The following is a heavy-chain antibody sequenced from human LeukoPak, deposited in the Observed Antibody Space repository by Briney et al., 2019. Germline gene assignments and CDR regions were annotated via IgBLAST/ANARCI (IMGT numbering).Heavy chain of an antibody. CDR2: SSGKASHYAT. V-gene: IGHV3-72*01. J-gene: IGHJ3*02. CDR1: GFSSSDHY. Sequence: PGGSLRLSCAASGFSSSDHYMDWVRQAPGKGLEWVGRSSGKASHYATDCAASVKDRFSISRDDSKNSLYLQMSSLKAEDTAVYYCARRGNTYGPNGFDIWGQGTMVTVSS. CDR3: ARRGNTYGPNGFDI. D-gene: IGHD5-18*01.